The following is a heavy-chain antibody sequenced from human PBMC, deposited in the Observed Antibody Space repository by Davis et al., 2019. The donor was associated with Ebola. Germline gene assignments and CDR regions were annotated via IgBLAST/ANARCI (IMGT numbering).Heavy chain of an antibody. J-gene: IGHJ4*02. D-gene: IGHD2-15*01. CDR2: MRWNSVIM. CDR3: VAGAGWQPDY. V-gene: IGHV3-9*03. CDR1: GFTFDAYA. Sequence: GGSLRLSCAVSGFTFDAYAMHWVRQGPGKGLEWVSGMRWNSVIMGYADSVKGRVTISRDNAKNSLYLQMNSLRVDDMAVYYCVAGAGWQPDYWGQGTLVTVSS.